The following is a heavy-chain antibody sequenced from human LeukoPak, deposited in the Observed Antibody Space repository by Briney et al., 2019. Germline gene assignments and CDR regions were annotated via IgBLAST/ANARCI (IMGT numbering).Heavy chain of an antibody. CDR3: ARDYRFIAARPAGFDY. J-gene: IGHJ4*02. CDR1: GYTFTGYY. D-gene: IGHD6-6*01. V-gene: IGHV1-2*02. Sequence: GASVKVSCKASGYTFTGYYMHWVRQAPGQGVEWMGWINPNSGGTNYAQKLQGRVTMTRDTSISTAYMELSRLRSDDTAVYYSARDYRFIAARPAGFDYWGQGTLVTVSS. CDR2: INPNSGGT.